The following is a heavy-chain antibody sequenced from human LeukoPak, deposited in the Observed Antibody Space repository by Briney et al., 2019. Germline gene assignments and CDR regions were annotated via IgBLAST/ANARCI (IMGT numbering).Heavy chain of an antibody. D-gene: IGHD3-9*01. CDR3: ARGPPQYYDILTGYYPD. J-gene: IGHJ4*02. V-gene: IGHV4-34*01. CDR1: GGSFSGYY. CDR2: INHSGST. Sequence: SETLSLTCAVYGGSFSGYYWSWVRQPPAKGLEWIGEINHSGSTNYNPSLKSRVTISVDTSKNQFSLKLSSVTAADTAVYYCARGPPQYYDILTGYYPDWGQGTLVTVSS.